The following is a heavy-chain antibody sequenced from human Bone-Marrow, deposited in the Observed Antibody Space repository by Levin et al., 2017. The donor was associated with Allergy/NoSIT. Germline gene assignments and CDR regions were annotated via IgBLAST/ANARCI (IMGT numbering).Heavy chain of an antibody. Sequence: GGSLRLSCAASGFTFSRYAMHWVRQAPGKGLEWVAVLSYDGSKEQYADSVKGRFAISRDNSKNTLYLQMNSLRDEDTAVYHCARDHLCSSTSCDVNWFDPWGQGTLVTVSS. CDR2: LSYDGSKE. D-gene: IGHD2-2*01. J-gene: IGHJ5*02. CDR3: ARDHLCSSTSCDVNWFDP. CDR1: GFTFSRYA. V-gene: IGHV3-30*09.